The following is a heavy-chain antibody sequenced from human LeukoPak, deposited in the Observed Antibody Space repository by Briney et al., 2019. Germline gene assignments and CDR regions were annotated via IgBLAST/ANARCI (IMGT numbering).Heavy chain of an antibody. Sequence: SVTVSCTASGGTFSSYAISWVRQAPGQGLEWMGRIIPILGIANYAQKFQGRVTITADKSTSTAYMELSSLRSEDTAVYYCARGQMSYDFWSGYAPFYGMDVWGQGTTVTVSS. V-gene: IGHV1-69*10. D-gene: IGHD3-3*01. CDR1: GGTFSSYA. CDR3: ARGQMSYDFWSGYAPFYGMDV. J-gene: IGHJ6*02. CDR2: IIPILGIA.